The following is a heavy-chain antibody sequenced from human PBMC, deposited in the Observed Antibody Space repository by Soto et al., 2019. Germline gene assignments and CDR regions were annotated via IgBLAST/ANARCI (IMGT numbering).Heavy chain of an antibody. CDR2: ISGSGGST. V-gene: IGHV3-23*01. CDR3: AKESPYDYIWGSYRYTPFDY. Sequence: GGSLRLSCAASGFTFSSYAMSWVRQAPGKGLEWVSAISGSGGSTYYADSVKGRFTISRDNSKNTLYLQMNSLRAEDTAVYYCAKESPYDYIWGSYRYTPFDYWGQGTLVTVSS. CDR1: GFTFSSYA. D-gene: IGHD3-16*02. J-gene: IGHJ4*02.